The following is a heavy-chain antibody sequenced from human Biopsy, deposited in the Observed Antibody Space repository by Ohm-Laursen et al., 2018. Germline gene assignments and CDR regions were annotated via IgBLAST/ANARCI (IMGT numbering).Heavy chain of an antibody. V-gene: IGHV3-9*01. Sequence: SLRLSCSASDFTFDDYAMSWVRQRPGKGLEWVSGITWNSGHIAYADSVKGRFTISRDIAKNVLWLQMNSLRVDDTAMYYCVKDIRRYFYGMDVWGQGTTVTVS. CDR2: ITWNSGHI. CDR3: VKDIRRYFYGMDV. CDR1: DFTFDDYA. D-gene: IGHD3-10*01. J-gene: IGHJ6*02.